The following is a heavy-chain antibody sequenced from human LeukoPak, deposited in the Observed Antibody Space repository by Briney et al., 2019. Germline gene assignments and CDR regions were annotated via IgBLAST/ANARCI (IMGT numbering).Heavy chain of an antibody. CDR3: ARGPPFSGSYLTMYFDY. Sequence: TSETLSLTCTVSGGSISTYYWSWIRQPPGKGLEWIGYVYYSGSTNYNPSLMSRVTISVDTSENQFSLKMSSVTAADTAVYYCARGPPFSGSYLTMYFDYWGQGTLVTVSS. J-gene: IGHJ4*02. CDR1: GGSISTYY. D-gene: IGHD1-26*01. CDR2: VYYSGST. V-gene: IGHV4-59*01.